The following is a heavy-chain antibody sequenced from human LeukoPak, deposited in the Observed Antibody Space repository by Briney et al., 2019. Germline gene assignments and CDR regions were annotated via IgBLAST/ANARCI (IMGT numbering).Heavy chain of an antibody. Sequence: EASVKVSCKSSGYTFTDYYIHWVRQDPGQGLEWMGWINPDSGGTNSAQKFQGRVTMTRDTSISTAYMEPSSLRSDDTAVYYCARDHCTSINCYEYKYYGMDVWGQGTTVTVSS. D-gene: IGHD2-2*01. V-gene: IGHV1-2*02. CDR3: ARDHCTSINCYEYKYYGMDV. CDR2: INPDSGGT. J-gene: IGHJ6*02. CDR1: GYTFTDYY.